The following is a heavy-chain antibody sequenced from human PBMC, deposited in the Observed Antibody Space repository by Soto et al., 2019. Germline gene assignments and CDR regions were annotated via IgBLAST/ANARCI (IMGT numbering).Heavy chain of an antibody. Sequence: SETLSLTCAVSGGSISSSSYYWGWIRQPPGKGLEWIGSTYYSGSTNYNPSLKSRVTISVDTSKNQFSLKLSSVTAADTAVYYCARRYGGTLAYWGQGTLVTVSS. CDR2: TYYSGST. CDR3: ARRYGGTLAY. CDR1: GGSISSSSYY. D-gene: IGHD4-17*01. J-gene: IGHJ4*02. V-gene: IGHV4-39*07.